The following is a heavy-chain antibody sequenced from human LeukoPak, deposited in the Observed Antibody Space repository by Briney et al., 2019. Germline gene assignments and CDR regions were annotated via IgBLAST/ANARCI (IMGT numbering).Heavy chain of an antibody. CDR3: ARDTEDSSGYDFDY. CDR1: GFTFSSYS. D-gene: IGHD3-22*01. J-gene: IGHJ4*02. V-gene: IGHV3-21*01. CDR2: ISSSSSYI. Sequence: PGGSLRLSCAASGFTFSSYSMNWVRQAPGKGLEWVSSISSSSSYIYYADSVKGRFTISRDNAKNSLYLQMNSLRAEDTAVYYCARDTEDSSGYDFDYWGQGTLVTVSS.